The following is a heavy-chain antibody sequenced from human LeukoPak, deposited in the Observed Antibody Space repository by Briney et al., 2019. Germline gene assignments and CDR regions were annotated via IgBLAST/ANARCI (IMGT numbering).Heavy chain of an antibody. CDR3: VRVTGGVFDH. CDR1: GDSVSSNSVT. V-gene: IGHV6-1*01. Sequence: SQTLSLTCAISGDSVSSNSVTWNWIRQSPSRGLEWLGRTYYRSKWSEDYAVSVKSRIIINPDTSKNQFSLQLNSVTPEDTAVYYCVRVTGGVFDHRGQGTLVTVSA. D-gene: IGHD2-8*01. J-gene: IGHJ4*02. CDR2: TYYRSKWSE.